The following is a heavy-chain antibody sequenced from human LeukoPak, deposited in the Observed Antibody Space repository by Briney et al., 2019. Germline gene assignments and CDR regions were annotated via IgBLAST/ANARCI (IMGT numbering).Heavy chain of an antibody. CDR1: GGSISSSH. CDR3: ARGTSTVVTPNYYYYYCMDV. CDR2: IHTSGGT. V-gene: IGHV4-4*09. D-gene: IGHD4-23*01. Sequence: SETLTLTCTVSGGSISSSHWSWIRQPPGKGLEWIGNIHTSGGTNYSPSLKSRVTISADTSRNQFSLKLSSVTAADTAVYYCARGTSTVVTPNYYYYYCMDVWGKGTTVTVYS. J-gene: IGHJ6*03.